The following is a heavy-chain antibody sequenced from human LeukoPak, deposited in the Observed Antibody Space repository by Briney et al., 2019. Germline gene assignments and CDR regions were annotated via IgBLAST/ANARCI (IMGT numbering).Heavy chain of an antibody. V-gene: IGHV1-18*01. CDR3: GRFGTGYVDY. CDR1: GYRFSGFG. CDR2: ISGYGNT. Sequence: ASVKVSCKASGYRFSGFGISWVRQAPGQGLEFVGWISGYGNTEHEQKFQGRVTMTMDTSTSTAYMYLTGLRSDDTAVYYCGRFGTGYVDYWGQGTLVTVSS. D-gene: IGHD2-8*02. J-gene: IGHJ4*02.